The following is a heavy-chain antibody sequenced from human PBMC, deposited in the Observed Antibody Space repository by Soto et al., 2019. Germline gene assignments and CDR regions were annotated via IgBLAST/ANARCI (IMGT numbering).Heavy chain of an antibody. CDR3: ARESGNSGTYDY. D-gene: IGHD1-26*01. Sequence: QVQLVQSGAEVKKPGASVKVSCKASGYTFTRYAMHWARQAPGQRLEWMGWINGGSGYTKNSQRFQGRVTITRDTSASTAYMELSSLRSEDTAVFYCARESGNSGTYDYWGQGTLVTVSS. CDR2: INGGSGYT. V-gene: IGHV1-3*01. J-gene: IGHJ4*02. CDR1: GYTFTRYA.